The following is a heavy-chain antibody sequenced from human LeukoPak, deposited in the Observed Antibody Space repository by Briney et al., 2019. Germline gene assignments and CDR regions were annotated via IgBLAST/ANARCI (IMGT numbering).Heavy chain of an antibody. J-gene: IGHJ4*02. CDR2: MSGGGGST. Sequence: GGSLRLSCAASGFTFSSYAMRWVRQAPGKGLEWVSAMSGGGGSTNYADAVKGRFTISRDNSKNTLYLQMNSLRAEDTAVYYCAKLVGNSDFDFWGQGTLVTVSS. CDR3: AKLVGNSDFDF. CDR1: GFTFSSYA. D-gene: IGHD4-23*01. V-gene: IGHV3-23*01.